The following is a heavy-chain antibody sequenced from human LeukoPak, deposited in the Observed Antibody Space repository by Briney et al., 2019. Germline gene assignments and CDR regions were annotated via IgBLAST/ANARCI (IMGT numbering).Heavy chain of an antibody. CDR1: GFTFSDYY. CDR2: ISSSGSTI. J-gene: IGHJ4*02. Sequence: PGGSLRLSCAASGFTFSDYYMSWIRQAPGKGLEWVSYISSSGSTIYYADSVKGRFTISRDNAENSLYLQMNSLRAEDTAVYYCARDGNYYDSSGYQNHDYWGQGTLVTVSS. V-gene: IGHV3-11*01. CDR3: ARDGNYYDSSGYQNHDY. D-gene: IGHD3-22*01.